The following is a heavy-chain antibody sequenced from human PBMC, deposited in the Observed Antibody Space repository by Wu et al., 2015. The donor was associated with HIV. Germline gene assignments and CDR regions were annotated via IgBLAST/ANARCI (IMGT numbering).Heavy chain of an antibody. CDR1: GYSFSDYY. Sequence: QVQLVQSGTEVKKPGASVKVSCKASGYSFSDYYMHWVRQAPGQGLEWMGWINPNSGGTNYAQKFQGRVTMTRDTSISTAYMELSSLRSDDTAVYYCARDLFKIGSGTYYAFNIWGQGTLVTVSS. CDR3: ARDLFKIGSGTYYAFNI. J-gene: IGHJ3*02. D-gene: IGHD3-10*01. V-gene: IGHV1-2*02. CDR2: INPNSGGT.